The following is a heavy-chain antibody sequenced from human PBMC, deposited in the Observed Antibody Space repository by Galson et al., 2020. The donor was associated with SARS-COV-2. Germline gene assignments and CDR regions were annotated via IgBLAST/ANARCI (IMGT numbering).Heavy chain of an antibody. CDR2: TSATT. Sequence: GGSLRLSCVASGFTFSRYGMSWVRQAPGQGLEWVATTSATTYYADSARRRFIISRDDSKNILYLQMNGLSADDTAVYYCAKDFVRGIGYRDVWGPGTTVTVSS. CDR1: GFTFSRYG. V-gene: IGHV3-23*01. CDR3: AKDFVRGIGYRDV. J-gene: IGHJ6*02. D-gene: IGHD3-10*02.